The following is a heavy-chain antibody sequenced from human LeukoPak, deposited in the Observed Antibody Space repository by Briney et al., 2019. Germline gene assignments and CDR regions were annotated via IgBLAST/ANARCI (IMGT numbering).Heavy chain of an antibody. CDR2: ISSRGSYI. D-gene: IGHD3-22*01. V-gene: IGHV3-21*01. Sequence: GGSLRLSCAASGFTFSDYSMNWVRQAPGKGLEWVSSISSRGSYIYHADSVKGRFTISRDNAKNSLYLQMNSLRAEDTAVYYCARAFYYDSSGYPSPGWFDPWGQGTLVTVSS. CDR3: ARAFYYDSSGYPSPGWFDP. CDR1: GFTFSDYS. J-gene: IGHJ5*02.